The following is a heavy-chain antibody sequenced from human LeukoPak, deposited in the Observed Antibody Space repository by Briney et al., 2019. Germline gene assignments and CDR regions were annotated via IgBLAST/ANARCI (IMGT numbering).Heavy chain of an antibody. CDR3: ARKKLRYSFDY. V-gene: IGHV1-18*01. J-gene: IGHJ4*02. Sequence: ASVKVSCKASGYTLTSYGISWVRQAPGQGLEWMGWISAYNGNTNYAQKLQGRVTMTTGTSTSTAYMELRSLRSDDTAVYYCARKKLRYSFDYWGQGTLVTVSS. CDR2: ISAYNGNT. D-gene: IGHD1-1*01. CDR1: GYTLTSYG.